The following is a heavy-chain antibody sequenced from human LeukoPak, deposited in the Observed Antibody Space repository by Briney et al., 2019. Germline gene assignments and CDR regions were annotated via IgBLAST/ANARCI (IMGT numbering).Heavy chain of an antibody. CDR1: GFTFSSYA. J-gene: IGHJ4*02. V-gene: IGHV3-30-3*01. D-gene: IGHD5-24*01. Sequence: GGSLGLSCAASGFTFSSYAMHWVRQAPGKGLEWVAVISYDGSNKYYADSVKGRFTISRDNSKNTLYLQMNSLRAEDTAVYYCARENPFMVGSVRTGYKWPLGYWGQGTLVTVSS. CDR2: ISYDGSNK. CDR3: ARENPFMVGSVRTGYKWPLGY.